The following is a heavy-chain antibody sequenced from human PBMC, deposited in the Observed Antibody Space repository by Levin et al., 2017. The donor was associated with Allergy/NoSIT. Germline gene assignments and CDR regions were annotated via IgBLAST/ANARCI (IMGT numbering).Heavy chain of an antibody. CDR1: GFTFSIYA. Sequence: GGSLRLSCAASGFTFSIYAMNWVRQAPGKGLEWVAFISYDGSNKYYPDSVKGRFTISRDDSKNTLYLQMNSLRPEDTAVYYCARGHYYGSGSDRSNWFDPWGQGTLVTVSS. CDR2: ISYDGSNK. V-gene: IGHV3-30-3*01. D-gene: IGHD3-10*01. CDR3: ARGHYYGSGSDRSNWFDP. J-gene: IGHJ5*02.